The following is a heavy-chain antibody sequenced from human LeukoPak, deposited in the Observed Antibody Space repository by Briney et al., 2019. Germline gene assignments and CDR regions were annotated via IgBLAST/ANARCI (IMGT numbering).Heavy chain of an antibody. D-gene: IGHD3-3*01. J-gene: IGHJ3*02. CDR2: ISSSSSYI. CDR1: GFTFSSYS. Sequence: GGSLRLSCAASGFTFSSYSMSWVRQAPGKGLEWVSSISSSSSYIYYADSVKGRFTISRDNAKNSLYLQMNSLRAEDTAVYYCAREPYYDFWSGYYKPHDAFDIWGQGTMVTVSS. V-gene: IGHV3-21*01. CDR3: AREPYYDFWSGYYKPHDAFDI.